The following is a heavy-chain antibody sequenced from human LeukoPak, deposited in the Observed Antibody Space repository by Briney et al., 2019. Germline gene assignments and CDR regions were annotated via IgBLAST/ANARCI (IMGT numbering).Heavy chain of an antibody. V-gene: IGHV4-59*01. D-gene: IGHD5-18*01. CDR3: ARDHSYRMIDT. J-gene: IGHJ3*02. CDR2: IYYSGSA. CDR1: GGSISSYY. Sequence: SETLSLTCTVSGGSISSYYWSWIRQPPGKGLEWIGYIYYSGSANYNPSLKSRVTISVDTSKNQFSLKLSSVTAADTAVYYCARDHSYRMIDTWGQGTMVTVSS.